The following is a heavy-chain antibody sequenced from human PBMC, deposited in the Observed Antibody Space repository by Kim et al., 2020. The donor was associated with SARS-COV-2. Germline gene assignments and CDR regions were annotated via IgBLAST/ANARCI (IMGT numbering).Heavy chain of an antibody. CDR2: ISAYNGNT. CDR3: ARARWLQFYLDAFDI. D-gene: IGHD5-12*01. Sequence: ASVKVSCKASGYTFTSYGISWVRQAPGQGLEWMGWISAYNGNTNYAQKLQGRVTMTTDTSTSTAYMELRSLRSDDTAVYYCARARWLQFYLDAFDIWGQGTMVTVSS. V-gene: IGHV1-18*01. CDR1: GYTFTSYG. J-gene: IGHJ3*02.